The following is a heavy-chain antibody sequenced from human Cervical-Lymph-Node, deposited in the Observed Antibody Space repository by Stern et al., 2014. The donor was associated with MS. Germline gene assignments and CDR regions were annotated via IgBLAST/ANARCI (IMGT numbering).Heavy chain of an antibody. CDR3: ARANYDFWSGNSSFQRYYYGMDV. J-gene: IGHJ6*02. CDR1: RFTFSSYS. CDR2: ISSSRSTI. Sequence: VQLVESGGGLVQPGGSLRLSCAASRFTFSSYSMNWVRQAPGKGLEWISYISSSRSTIYSPDSVKGRFTISRDNAKNSLYLQMNSLRDEDTAVYYCARANYDFWSGNSSFQRYYYGMDVWGQGTTVTVSS. V-gene: IGHV3-48*02. D-gene: IGHD3-3*01.